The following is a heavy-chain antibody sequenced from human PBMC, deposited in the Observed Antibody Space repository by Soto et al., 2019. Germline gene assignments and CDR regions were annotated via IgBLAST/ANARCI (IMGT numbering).Heavy chain of an antibody. J-gene: IGHJ4*02. CDR1: GDSISDYFY. Sequence: SSETLSLTCTVSGDSISDYFYWSWIRQPAGKGLEWIGRIYTDGTTKYNPSLKSRVTLSLDKSKNQFSLRLSSVTAADTAVYYFAREVRGGFTGIFDQWGRGSRVTVSS. CDR2: IYTDGTT. D-gene: IGHD2-15*01. CDR3: AREVRGGFTGIFDQ. V-gene: IGHV4-4*07.